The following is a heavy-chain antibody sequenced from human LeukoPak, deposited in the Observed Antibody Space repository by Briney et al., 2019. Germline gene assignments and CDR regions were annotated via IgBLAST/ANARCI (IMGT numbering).Heavy chain of an antibody. CDR1: GYSFTSYW. CDR2: IYPGDSDT. D-gene: IGHD3-22*01. CDR3: ARLNYYDSSGYANYFDY. J-gene: IGHJ4*02. Sequence: GESLKISCKGSGYSFTSYWIGWVRQTPGKGLEWMGIIYPGDSDTRYSPSFQGQVTISADKSISTAYLQWSSLKASDTAMYYCARLNYYDSSGYANYFDYWGQGTLVTVSS. V-gene: IGHV5-51*01.